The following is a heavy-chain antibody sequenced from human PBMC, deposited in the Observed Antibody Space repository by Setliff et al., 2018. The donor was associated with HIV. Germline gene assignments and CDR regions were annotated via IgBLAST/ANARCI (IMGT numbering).Heavy chain of an antibody. CDR1: GYTFTSYD. J-gene: IGHJ4*02. CDR3: ARGIRQQLFSDQ. CDR2: MNPNSGNT. V-gene: IGHV1-8*01. Sequence: ASVKVSCKASGYTFTSYDINCVRQATGQGLEWMGWMNPNSGNTGYAQNFQGRVTMTRNTSISTAYMELHSLGPEDTAVYDCARGIRQQLFSDQWGQGTRDTDS. D-gene: IGHD2-2*01.